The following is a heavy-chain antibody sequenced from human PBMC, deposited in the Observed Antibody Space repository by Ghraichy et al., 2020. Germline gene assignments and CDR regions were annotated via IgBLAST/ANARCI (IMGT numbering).Heavy chain of an antibody. J-gene: IGHJ5*02. V-gene: IGHV3-21*01. Sequence: GGSRLSCAASGFTFSSYSMNWVRQAPGKGLEWVSSISSSSSYIYYADSVKGRFTISRDNAKNSLYLQMNSLRAEDTAVYYCARAEGIYDNMDDPWGQGTLVTVSS. D-gene: IGHD2/OR15-2a*01. CDR1: GFTFSSYS. CDR3: ARAEGIYDNMDDP. CDR2: ISSSSSYI.